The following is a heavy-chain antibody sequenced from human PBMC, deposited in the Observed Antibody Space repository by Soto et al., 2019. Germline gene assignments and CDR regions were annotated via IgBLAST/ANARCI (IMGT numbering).Heavy chain of an antibody. V-gene: IGHV3-30*18. CDR1: GFTFSSYG. CDR3: AKDQERIAADRHYYYYGMDV. CDR2: ISYDGSNK. Sequence: GGSLRLSCAASGFTFSSYGMHWVRQAPGKGLEWVAVISYDGSNKYYADSVKGRFTISRDNSKNTLYLQMNSLRAEDTAVYYCAKDQERIAADRHYYYYGMDVWGQGTTVTVSS. D-gene: IGHD6-13*01. J-gene: IGHJ6*02.